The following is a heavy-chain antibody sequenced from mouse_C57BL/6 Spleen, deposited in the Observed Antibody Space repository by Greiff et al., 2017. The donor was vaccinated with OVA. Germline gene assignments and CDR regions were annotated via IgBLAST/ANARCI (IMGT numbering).Heavy chain of an antibody. CDR1: GYAFSSSW. CDR2: IYPGDGAT. J-gene: IGHJ2*01. Sequence: QVQLKESGPELVKPGASVKISCKASGYAFSSSWMNWVKQRPGKGLEWIGRIYPGDGATNYNGKFKGKATLTADKSSSTAYMQLSSLTSEDSAVYFCGKGGDSDYWGQGTTLTVSS. CDR3: GKGGDSDY. V-gene: IGHV1-82*01.